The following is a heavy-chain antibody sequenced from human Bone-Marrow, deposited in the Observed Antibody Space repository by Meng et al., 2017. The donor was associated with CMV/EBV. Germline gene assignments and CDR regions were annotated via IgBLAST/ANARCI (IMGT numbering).Heavy chain of an antibody. V-gene: IGHV4-34*01. D-gene: IGHD3-16*01. CDR1: GGFFSGSY. CDR2: IKHSGST. J-gene: IGHJ6*02. CDR3: ARFGYYYYGMDV. Sequence: AVYGGFFSGSYWSLVPQPPGKGLEWIGEIKHSGSTYYNPSLQSRVTMSVDTSKNQFSLKLTSVTAADTAVYYCARFGYYYYGMDVWGQGTTVTVSS.